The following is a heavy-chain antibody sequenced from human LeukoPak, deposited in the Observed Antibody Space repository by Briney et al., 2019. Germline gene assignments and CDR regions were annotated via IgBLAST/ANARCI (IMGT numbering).Heavy chain of an antibody. CDR2: INQSGRT. J-gene: IGHJ4*02. Sequence: SETLSLTCAVYGGSFSAYYWSWIRQPPGEGLEWIGDINQSGRTNYNPSLKSRVIISVDTSKNQFSLTLLSVTAADTAVYYCASSDPSSSTWNPAYSFDYWDQGTLVTVSS. D-gene: IGHD6-13*01. CDR1: GGSFSAYY. V-gene: IGHV4-34*01. CDR3: ASSDPSSSTWNPAYSFDY.